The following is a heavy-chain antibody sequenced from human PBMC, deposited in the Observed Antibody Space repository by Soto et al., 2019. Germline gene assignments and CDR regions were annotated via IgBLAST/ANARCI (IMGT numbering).Heavy chain of an antibody. CDR3: ASHPRDSSGYWYYFDY. J-gene: IGHJ4*02. V-gene: IGHV3-21*01. Sequence: PGASLRLSYETSGFTFSISSMNWVPQAPGQGLEWVSSISSSSSYIYYADSVKGRFTISRDNAKNSLYLQMNSLRAEDTAVYYCASHPRDSSGYWYYFDYWGQGT. CDR2: ISSSSSYI. D-gene: IGHD3-22*01. CDR1: GFTFSISS.